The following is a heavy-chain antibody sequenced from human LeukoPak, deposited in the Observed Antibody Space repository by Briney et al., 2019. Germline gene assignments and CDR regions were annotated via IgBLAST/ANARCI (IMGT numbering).Heavy chain of an antibody. CDR1: GFTFSSYW. Sequence: GGSLRLSCAASGFTFSSYWMSWVRQAPGKGLEWVANIKQDGSEKYYVDSVKGRFTISRDNAKNSLYLQMNSLRAEDTAVYYCARAYYYGSGSYYKLFDYWGQGTLVTVS. V-gene: IGHV3-7*03. J-gene: IGHJ4*02. CDR2: IKQDGSEK. D-gene: IGHD3-10*01. CDR3: ARAYYYGSGSYYKLFDY.